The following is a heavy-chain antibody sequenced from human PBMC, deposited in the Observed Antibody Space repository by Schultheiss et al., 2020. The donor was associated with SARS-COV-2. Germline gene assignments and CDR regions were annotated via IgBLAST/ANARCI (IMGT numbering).Heavy chain of an antibody. D-gene: IGHD3-9*01. V-gene: IGHV4-59*08. CDR2: IYTSGST. CDR3: ARQGYDILTGAHYYYYGMDV. Sequence: SETLSLTCTVSGGSISSYYWSWIRQPPGKGLEWIGRIYTSGSTNYNPSLKSRVTISVDTSKNQFSLKLSSVTAADTAVYYCARQGYDILTGAHYYYYGMDVWGQGTTVTVSS. CDR1: GGSISSYY. J-gene: IGHJ6*02.